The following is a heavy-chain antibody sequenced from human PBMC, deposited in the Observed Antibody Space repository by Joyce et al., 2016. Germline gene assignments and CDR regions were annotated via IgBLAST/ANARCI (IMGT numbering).Heavy chain of an antibody. CDR1: GDSFDNYW. D-gene: IGHD2-15*01. CDR2: IRLGDSDS. J-gene: IGHJ4*02. Sequence: EVQLVQSGTEVKNSEESLMISCKVSGDSFDNYWIAWVRQMPGKGLEWVGIIRLGDSDSRYVPSFQGQVSISSDKSTGTAYLQWTSLQASDTAIYYCAGVTGWLFHYCGQGAVVSVSS. V-gene: IGHV5-51*01. CDR3: AGVTGWLFHY.